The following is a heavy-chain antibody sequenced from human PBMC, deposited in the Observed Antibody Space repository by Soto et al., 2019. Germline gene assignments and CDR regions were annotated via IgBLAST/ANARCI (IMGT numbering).Heavy chain of an antibody. Sequence: PSETLSLTCTVSGGSIRNYYWAWIRQSAGKGLEWIGRIYPSGRTHYNPSLTGRVSMSIDTSKNQFSLRLTSVTAADTATYYCARDYDVNTALDYWYFDLWGRGTLVTAPQ. D-gene: IGHD5-18*01. CDR3: ARDYDVNTALDYWYFDL. CDR2: IYPSGRT. J-gene: IGHJ2*01. CDR1: GGSIRNYY. V-gene: IGHV4-4*07.